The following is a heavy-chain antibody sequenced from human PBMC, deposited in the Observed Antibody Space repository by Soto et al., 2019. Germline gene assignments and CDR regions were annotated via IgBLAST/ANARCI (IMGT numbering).Heavy chain of an antibody. D-gene: IGHD4-17*01. CDR1: GYTFTGYY. CDR2: SNPNSGGT. Sequence: QVQLVQSGAEVKKPGASVKVSCKASGYTFTGYYMHWVRQAPGQGLGLMGWSNPNSGGTNYAQKFEGCVAMTRDTSISTAYMELSRLRSDDTAVYYCAREGRETTVTTMNAFDIWGQGTMVTVSS. V-gene: IGHV1-2*04. CDR3: AREGRETTVTTMNAFDI. J-gene: IGHJ3*02.